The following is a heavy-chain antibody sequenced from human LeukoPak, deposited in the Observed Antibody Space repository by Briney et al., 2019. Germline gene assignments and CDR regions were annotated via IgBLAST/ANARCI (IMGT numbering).Heavy chain of an antibody. V-gene: IGHV1-18*01. J-gene: IGHJ4*02. Sequence: GASVKVSCKASGYTFTSYGISWVRLAHGPGLEWMGRISTYNSNTNYAQKLQGRVTMTTDTSTSTAYMELRSLRSDDTAVYYCARAAIQSMIVVVITPPSGFDYWGQGTLVTVSS. CDR3: ARAAIQSMIVVVITPPSGFDY. D-gene: IGHD3-22*01. CDR2: ISTYNSNT. CDR1: GYTFTSYG.